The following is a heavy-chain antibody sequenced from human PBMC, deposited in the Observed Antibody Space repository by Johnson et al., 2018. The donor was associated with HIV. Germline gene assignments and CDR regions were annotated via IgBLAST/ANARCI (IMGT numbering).Heavy chain of an antibody. Sequence: QVQLVESGGGLVQPGGSLRLSCAASGFTVSSYGMHWVRQAPGKGLEWVAVISYDGSNKYYADSVKGRFTISRDDSKSIAYLQMNSLKTEDTAVYYCTKGGRYFERNGAFDIWGQGTMVTVSS. CDR3: TKGGRYFERNGAFDI. V-gene: IGHV3-30*18. J-gene: IGHJ3*02. CDR1: GFTVSSYG. D-gene: IGHD3-9*01. CDR2: ISYDGSNK.